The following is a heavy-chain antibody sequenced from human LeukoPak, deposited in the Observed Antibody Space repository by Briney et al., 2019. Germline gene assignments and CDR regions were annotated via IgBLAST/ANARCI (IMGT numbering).Heavy chain of an antibody. CDR3: ARAHCSGGSCYPADAFDI. Sequence: GASAKVSCKASGYTFTSYYMHWVRQAPGQGLEWMGIINPSGGSTSYAQKFQGRVTMTRDMSTSTVYMELSSLRSEDTAVYYCARAHCSGGSCYPADAFDIWGQGTMVTVSS. J-gene: IGHJ3*02. CDR1: GYTFTSYY. V-gene: IGHV1-46*01. CDR2: INPSGGST. D-gene: IGHD2-15*01.